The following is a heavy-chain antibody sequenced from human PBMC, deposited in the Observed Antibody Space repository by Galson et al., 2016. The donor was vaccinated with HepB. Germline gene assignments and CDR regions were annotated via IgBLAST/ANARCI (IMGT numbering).Heavy chain of an antibody. CDR2: IWYDGSNK. CDR1: GFTFGRHG. V-gene: IGHV3-33*01. D-gene: IGHD2-8*01. CDR3: AGDRGVYVYYSYGMDV. J-gene: IGHJ6*02. Sequence: SLRLSCAASGFTFGRHGMHWVRQAPGKGPEWVAVIWYDGSNKYYADSVKGRFTISRDNSENTVYLQMNSLRADDTAVYYCAGDRGVYVYYSYGMDVWGQGTTVAVSS.